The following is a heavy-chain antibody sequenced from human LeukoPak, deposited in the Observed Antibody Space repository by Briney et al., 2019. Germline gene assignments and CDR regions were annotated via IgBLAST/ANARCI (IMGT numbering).Heavy chain of an antibody. V-gene: IGHV3-23*01. CDR1: GFTFSSYA. Sequence: PGRSLRLSCAASGFTFSSYAMSWVRQAPGKGLEWVSGISGSGGSTYYADTVKGRFTISRDNSNTTLYLQMNSLRAQDTAVYYYAQFLRSSGWYRGAFDMWGQGSLVTVSS. CDR3: AQFLRSSGWYRGAFDM. D-gene: IGHD6-19*01. CDR2: ISGSGGST. J-gene: IGHJ3*02.